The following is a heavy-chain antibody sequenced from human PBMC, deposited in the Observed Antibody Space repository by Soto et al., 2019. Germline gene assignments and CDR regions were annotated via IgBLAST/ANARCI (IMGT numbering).Heavy chain of an antibody. V-gene: IGHV4-4*02. Sequence: SETLSLTCAVSGDSISSDKWWSWVRQPPGKGLEWIGEIHHSGSTNYNPSLKSRVTISVDTSKNQFSLKLSSVTAADTAVYYCARLPRSSSGYHGFDYWGQGTLVTVSS. J-gene: IGHJ4*02. CDR1: GDSISSDKW. D-gene: IGHD6-25*01. CDR3: ARLPRSSSGYHGFDY. CDR2: IHHSGST.